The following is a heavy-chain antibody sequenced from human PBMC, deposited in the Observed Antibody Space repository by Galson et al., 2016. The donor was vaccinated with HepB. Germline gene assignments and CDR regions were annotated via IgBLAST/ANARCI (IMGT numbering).Heavy chain of an antibody. CDR3: ARQNEGRWTVWYDP. CDR1: GGSISSDSYY. CDR2: INYSGRT. J-gene: IGHJ5*02. D-gene: IGHD3-10*01. Sequence: SETLSLTCSVSGGSISSDSYYWSWIRQSPGKGLEWIGSINYSGRTNRNLALKSRVTISADTSKNQISLRLSSVTAADTAVYYCARQNEGRWTVWYDPWGQGTLVTVSS. V-gene: IGHV4-61*01.